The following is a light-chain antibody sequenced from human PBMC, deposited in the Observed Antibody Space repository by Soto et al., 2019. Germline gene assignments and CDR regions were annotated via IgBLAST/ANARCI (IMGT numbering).Light chain of an antibody. V-gene: IGKV3-11*01. CDR3: QQRSNWPFN. CDR2: DAS. J-gene: IGKJ3*01. CDR1: QSVSSY. Sequence: EIVLTQSPATLSLSPGERATLSCRASQSVSSYLAWYQQKPGQAPRILIYDASNRATGIPDRCSGSGSGTDFTLTISSLEPEDFAVYYCQQRSNWPFNFDPGAKVDI.